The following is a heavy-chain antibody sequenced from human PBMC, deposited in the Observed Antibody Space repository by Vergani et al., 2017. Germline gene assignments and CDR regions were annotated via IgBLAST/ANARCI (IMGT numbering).Heavy chain of an antibody. V-gene: IGHV1-18*01. J-gene: IGHJ6*03. D-gene: IGHD2-2*01. CDR2: ISAYNGNT. CDR3: ARDRSXTIVVVPAASYMDV. CDR1: GYTLTSYG. Sequence: QVPLVQSGAEVKKPGASVKVFCKASGYTLTSYGISWVRQAPGQGLEWMGWISAYNGNTNYAQKLQGRVTMTTDTSTSTAYMELRSLRSDDTAVYYCARDRSXTIVVVPAASYMDVWGKGTTVTVSS.